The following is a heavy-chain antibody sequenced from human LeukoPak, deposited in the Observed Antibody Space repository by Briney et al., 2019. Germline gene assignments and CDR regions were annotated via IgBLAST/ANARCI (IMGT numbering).Heavy chain of an antibody. V-gene: IGHV3-30*04. CDR2: ISDDGSNK. CDR3: AKDRARAAAGYNCFDP. Sequence: GRSLRLSCAASGFTFSSYAMHWVRQAPGKGLEWVSVISDDGSNKYYADSVKGRFTISRDNSKNTLYLQMNSLRAEDTAVYYCAKDRARAAAGYNCFDPWGQGTLVTVSS. J-gene: IGHJ5*02. D-gene: IGHD6-13*01. CDR1: GFTFSSYA.